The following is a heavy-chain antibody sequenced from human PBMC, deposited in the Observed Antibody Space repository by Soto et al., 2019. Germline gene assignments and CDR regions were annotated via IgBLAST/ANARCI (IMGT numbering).Heavy chain of an antibody. J-gene: IGHJ5*02. CDR2: INHSGST. CDR3: ARDSYYDILTGYPQGWFDP. D-gene: IGHD3-9*01. V-gene: IGHV4-4*02. Sequence: SETLSLTCAVSGGSISSSNWWSWVRQPPGKGLEWIGEINHSGSTNYNPSLKSRVTISVDTSKNQFSLKLSSVTAADTAVYYCARDSYYDILTGYPQGWFDPWGQGTLVTVSS. CDR1: GGSISSSNW.